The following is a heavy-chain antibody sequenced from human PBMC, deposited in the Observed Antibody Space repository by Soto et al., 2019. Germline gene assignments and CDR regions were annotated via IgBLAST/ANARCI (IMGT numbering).Heavy chain of an antibody. D-gene: IGHD2-2*01. J-gene: IGHJ4*02. CDR1: GFTFSDHF. Sequence: PGGSLRLSCAASGFTFSDHFMDGSRQAPGKGLEWVGRTRNKAKSYTTEYAASAKGRFTISRDDSKNSLYLQMNSLKTEDTAVYYCARSLRYCTSTTCYDSPGYWGQGTLVTVSS. CDR3: ARSLRYCTSTTCYDSPGY. V-gene: IGHV3-72*01. CDR2: TRNKAKSYTT.